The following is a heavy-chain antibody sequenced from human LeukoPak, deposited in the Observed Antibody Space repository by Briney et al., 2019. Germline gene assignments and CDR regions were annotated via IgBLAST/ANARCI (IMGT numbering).Heavy chain of an antibody. J-gene: IGHJ4*02. D-gene: IGHD6-6*01. V-gene: IGHV3-30*04. CDR3: ARGRGYSTSDY. CDR2: ISFDGSNK. Sequence: GGSLRFSCAPSGFTFSSYAMQWVRQAPGKGLEWVAVISFDGSNKYYAASVKGRFTISRDNSNNTLFLHMNSPRAEDTAIYYCARGRGYSTSDYWGQGTLVTVSS. CDR1: GFTFSSYA.